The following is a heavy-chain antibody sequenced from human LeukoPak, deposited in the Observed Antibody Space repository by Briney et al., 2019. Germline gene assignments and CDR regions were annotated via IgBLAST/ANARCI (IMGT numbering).Heavy chain of an antibody. J-gene: IGHJ4*02. D-gene: IGHD3-10*01. CDR1: GFTFSSYG. Sequence: GGSLRLSCAASGFTFSSYGMHWVRQAPGKGLEWLAFIRYDGSNKYYADSVKGRFTISRDNSKNTLYLQMNSLRAEDTAVYYCAKDALLWFGESYYFDYWGQGTLVTVSS. CDR2: IRYDGSNK. CDR3: AKDALLWFGESYYFDY. V-gene: IGHV3-30*02.